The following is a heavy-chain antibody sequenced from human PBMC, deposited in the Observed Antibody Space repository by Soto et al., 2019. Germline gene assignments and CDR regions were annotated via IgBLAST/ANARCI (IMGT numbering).Heavy chain of an antibody. Sequence: GGSLRLSCAASGFTFSSYWMSWVRQAPGKGLEWVANIKQDGSEKYYVDSVKGRFTISRDNAKNSLYLQMNNVRAEDTAVYYCARDGEVVVTATETFDIWGQGTMVTVSS. CDR2: IKQDGSEK. CDR3: ARDGEVVVTATETFDI. J-gene: IGHJ3*02. V-gene: IGHV3-7*01. D-gene: IGHD2-21*02. CDR1: GFTFSSYW.